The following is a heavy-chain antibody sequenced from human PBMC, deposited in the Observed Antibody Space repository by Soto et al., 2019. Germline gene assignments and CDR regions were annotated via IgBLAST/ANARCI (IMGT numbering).Heavy chain of an antibody. CDR2: IIPILGIA. V-gene: IGHV1-69*02. Sequence: QVQLVQSGAEVKKPGSSVKVSCKASGGTFSSYTVSWVRQAPGQGLEWMGRIIPILGIANYAQKFQGRVTITADKSTSTAYMELSSLRSEDTAVYYCAAYGYFDWLPNWGQGTLVTVSS. CDR1: GGTFSSYT. J-gene: IGHJ4*02. CDR3: AAYGYFDWLPN. D-gene: IGHD3-9*01.